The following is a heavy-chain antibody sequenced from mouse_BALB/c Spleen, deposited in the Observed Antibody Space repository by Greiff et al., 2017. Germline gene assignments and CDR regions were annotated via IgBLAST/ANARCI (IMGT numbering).Heavy chain of an antibody. Sequence: QVQLQQPGAELVMPGASVKMSCKASGYTFTDYWMPWVKQRPGQGLEWIGAIDTSDSYTSYNQKFKGKATLTVDESSSTAYMQLSSLTSEDSAVYYCARAMRYKHFDDWGQGTTLTVSS. CDR1: GYTFTDYW. CDR3: ARAMRYKHFDD. CDR2: IDTSDSYT. D-gene: IGHD2-14*01. V-gene: IGHV1-69*01. J-gene: IGHJ2*01.